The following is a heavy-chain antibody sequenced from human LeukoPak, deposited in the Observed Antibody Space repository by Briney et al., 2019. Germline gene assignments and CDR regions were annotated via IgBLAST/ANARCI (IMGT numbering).Heavy chain of an antibody. CDR2: INHSGST. CDR3: ARLAQRQLAHAFDI. Sequence: SETLSLTCAVYGGSFSGYYWSWIRQPPGKGLEWIGEINHSGSTNYNPSLKSRVTISVDTSKNLFSLKLTSVAATDTAVYYCARLAQRQLAHAFDIWGQGTMVAVSS. J-gene: IGHJ3*02. CDR1: GGSFSGYY. V-gene: IGHV4-34*01. D-gene: IGHD6-13*01.